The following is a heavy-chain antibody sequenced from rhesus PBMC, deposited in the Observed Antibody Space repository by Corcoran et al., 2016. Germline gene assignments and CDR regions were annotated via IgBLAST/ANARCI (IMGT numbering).Heavy chain of an antibody. CDR2: IYGSSGST. CDR1: GGSISSNY. V-gene: IGHV4S7*01. CDR3: ARDGEYSNYVRYWYFDL. J-gene: IGHJ2*01. Sequence: QLQLQESGPGLVKPSETLSLTCAVSGGSISSNYWSWIRQPPGKGLEWIGYIYGSSGSTYYNPSLKMRVTISKDTSKNQFSLKLCSVTAADTAVYYCARDGEYSNYVRYWYFDLWGPGTPITISS. D-gene: IGHD4-23*01.